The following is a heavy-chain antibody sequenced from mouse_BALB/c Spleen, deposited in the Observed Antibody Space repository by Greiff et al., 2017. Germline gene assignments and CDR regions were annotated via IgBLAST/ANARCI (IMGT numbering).Heavy chain of an antibody. CDR2: ISNGGGST. J-gene: IGHJ1*01. Sequence: EVMLVESGGGLVQPGGSLKLSCAASGFTFSSYTMSWVRQTPEKRLEWVAYISNGGGSTYYPDTVKGRFTISRDNAKNTLYLQMSSLKSEDTAMYYCARRGGYLYFDVWGAGTTVTVSS. CDR3: ARRGGYLYFDV. CDR1: GFTFSSYT. V-gene: IGHV5-12-2*01.